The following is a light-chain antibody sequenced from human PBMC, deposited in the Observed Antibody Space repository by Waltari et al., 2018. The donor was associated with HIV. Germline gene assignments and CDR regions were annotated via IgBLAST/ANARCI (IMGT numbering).Light chain of an antibody. Sequence: QAVVTQEPSLTVSPGGTVTLTCGSSTGAVTSGHSPYWFQQRPGQAPRTLIHDTSNKHSWTPARFSGSLLGGKAALTLSGAHPEDDAEYYCLLSYGGPRVFGGGTKLTVL. J-gene: IGLJ2*01. V-gene: IGLV7-46*01. CDR3: LLSYGGPRV. CDR1: TGAVTSGHS. CDR2: DTS.